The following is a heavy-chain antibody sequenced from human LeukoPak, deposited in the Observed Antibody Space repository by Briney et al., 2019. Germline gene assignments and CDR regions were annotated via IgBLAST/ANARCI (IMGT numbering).Heavy chain of an antibody. V-gene: IGHV3-23*01. J-gene: IGHJ4*02. CDR2: ISGSGGST. CDR1: GFTFSSFA. Sequence: GGSLRLSCAASGFTFSSFAMSWVRPAPGKGLEWVSAISGSGGSTSYADSVKGRFTISRDNSKNTLYLQMNSLRAEDTAVYYCAKDSRGRGIAAAGMWYFDYWGQGTLVTVSS. CDR3: AKDSRGRGIAAAGMWYFDY. D-gene: IGHD6-13*01.